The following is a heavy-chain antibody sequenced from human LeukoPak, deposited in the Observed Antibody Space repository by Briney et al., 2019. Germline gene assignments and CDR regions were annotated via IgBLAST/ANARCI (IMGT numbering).Heavy chain of an antibody. CDR3: ATGEDIVVVPAAADGSWFDP. Sequence: PGGSLRLSCEVSGFTFSSYHMNWVRQAPGKGLEWVSYISSSGSTIYYADSVKGRFTISRDNAKNSLYLQMNSLRAEDTAVYYCATGEDIVVVPAAADGSWFDPWGQGTLVTVSS. J-gene: IGHJ5*02. CDR1: GFTFSSYH. V-gene: IGHV3-48*03. D-gene: IGHD2-2*01. CDR2: ISSSGSTI.